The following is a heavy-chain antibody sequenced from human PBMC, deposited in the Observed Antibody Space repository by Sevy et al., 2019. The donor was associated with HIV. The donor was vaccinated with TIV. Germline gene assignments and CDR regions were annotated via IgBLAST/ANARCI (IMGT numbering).Heavy chain of an antibody. CDR1: GGSFSGYY. J-gene: IGHJ6*03. Sequence: SETLSLTCAVYGGSFSGYYWSWIRQPPGKGLEWIGEINHSGSTNYNPSLKSRVTISVDTSKNQFSLKLSSVTAADTAVYYCARGLYCSGGSCYHDYYYYYMDVWGKGTTVTVSS. D-gene: IGHD2-15*01. CDR3: ARGLYCSGGSCYHDYYYYYMDV. V-gene: IGHV4-34*01. CDR2: INHSGST.